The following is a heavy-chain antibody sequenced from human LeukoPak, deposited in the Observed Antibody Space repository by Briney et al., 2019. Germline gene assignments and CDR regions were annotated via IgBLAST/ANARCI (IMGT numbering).Heavy chain of an antibody. V-gene: IGHV3-30*02. CDR3: AKDWLGGWYYYYMDV. CDR2: IRYDGSNK. CDR1: GFTFSSYG. D-gene: IGHD6-19*01. J-gene: IGHJ6*03. Sequence: GGSLRLSCAASGFTFSSYGMHWVRQAPGKGLEWVAFIRYDGSNKYYADSVKGRFTISRDNSKNTLYLQMNSLRAEDTAVYYCAKDWLGGWYYYYMDVWGKGTTVTVSS.